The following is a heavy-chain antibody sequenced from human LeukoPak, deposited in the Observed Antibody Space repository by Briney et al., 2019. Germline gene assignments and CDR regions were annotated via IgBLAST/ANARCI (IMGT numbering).Heavy chain of an antibody. J-gene: IGHJ4*02. CDR2: MNPNSGQT. V-gene: IGHV1-8*01. D-gene: IGHD4-11*01. CDR1: GYTFSKYD. CDR3: ARGPPERTYSDF. Sequence: GASVTVSCKTSGYTFSKYDVNWVRQATGQGLEWMGWMNPNSGQTGYAQRFQGRIIMTRNTSISTAYMQLNSLTSEDTAKYYCARGPPERTYSDFWGQGTLVTVSS.